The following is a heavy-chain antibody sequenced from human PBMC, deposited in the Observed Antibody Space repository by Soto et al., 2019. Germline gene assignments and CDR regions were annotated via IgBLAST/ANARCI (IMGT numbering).Heavy chain of an antibody. D-gene: IGHD2-8*01. CDR3: ARDRYCTNGVCPVEY. J-gene: IGHJ4*02. CDR2: INAGNGNT. V-gene: IGHV1-3*01. Sequence: ASVKVSCKASGYTFTSYAMHWVRQAPGQRLEWMGWINAGNGNTKYSQKFQGRVTITRDTSASTAYMELSSLRSEDTAVYYCARDRYCTNGVCPVEYWGQGTLVTVSS. CDR1: GYTFTSYA.